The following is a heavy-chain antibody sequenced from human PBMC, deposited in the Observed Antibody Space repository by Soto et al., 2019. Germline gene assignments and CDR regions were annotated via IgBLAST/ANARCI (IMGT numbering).Heavy chain of an antibody. Sequence: SSETLSLTCTVSGGSISSSSYYWGWIRQPPGEGLEWIGSIYYSGSTYYNPSLKSRVTISVDTSKNQFSLKLSSVTAADTAVYYCARHYYDILTGWVWFDPWGQGTLVTVSS. CDR3: ARHYYDILTGWVWFDP. D-gene: IGHD3-9*01. CDR2: IYYSGST. V-gene: IGHV4-39*01. J-gene: IGHJ5*02. CDR1: GGSISSSSYY.